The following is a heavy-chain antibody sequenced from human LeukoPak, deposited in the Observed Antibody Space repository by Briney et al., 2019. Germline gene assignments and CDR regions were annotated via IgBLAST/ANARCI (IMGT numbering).Heavy chain of an antibody. J-gene: IGHJ4*02. CDR2: IDWDDDK. CDR1: GFALATSGRC. Sequence: SGPRLFNPTQTLTVTFTFSGFALATSGRCGRWIRQPPVKALEWLSLIDWDDDKSYSTSLKTRLTISRDTSRNQVVLTMTNMDPVDTATYYCARGSSHGFDYWGQGTLVTGSS. V-gene: IGHV2-70*12. CDR3: ARGSSHGFDY.